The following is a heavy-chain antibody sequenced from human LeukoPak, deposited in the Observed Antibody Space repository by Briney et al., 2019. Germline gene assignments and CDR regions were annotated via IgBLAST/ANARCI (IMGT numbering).Heavy chain of an antibody. CDR1: GFTVSSNY. CDR2: IYSGGST. CDR3: AKFSTTMIRGFLDY. V-gene: IGHV3-53*01. D-gene: IGHD3-10*01. Sequence: GGSLRLSCAASGFTVSSNYMSWVRQAPGKGLEWVSVIYSGGSTYYADSVKGRFTISRDNSKNTLCLQMNSLRAEDTAVYYCAKFSTTMIRGFLDYWGQGTLVTVSS. J-gene: IGHJ4*02.